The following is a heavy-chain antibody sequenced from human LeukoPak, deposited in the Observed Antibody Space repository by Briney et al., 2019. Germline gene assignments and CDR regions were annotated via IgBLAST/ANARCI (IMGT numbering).Heavy chain of an antibody. D-gene: IGHD3-10*01. Sequence: ASVKVSCKASGYSFTSYCISWVRQAPGQGLEWMGWISSYNGNTNYAQKLQGRVTMTTDTSTSTAYMELRSLRSDDTAVYYCARDRGDGGTNWFDRWGQGTLVTVSS. CDR3: ARDRGDGGTNWFDR. CDR1: GYSFTSYC. J-gene: IGHJ5*02. V-gene: IGHV1-18*01. CDR2: ISSYNGNT.